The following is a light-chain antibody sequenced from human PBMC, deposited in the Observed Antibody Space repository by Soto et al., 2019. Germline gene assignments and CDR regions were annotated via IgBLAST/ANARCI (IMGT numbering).Light chain of an antibody. V-gene: IGKV3-15*01. CDR1: QSVSSN. J-gene: IGKJ4*01. Sequence: IVMTQSPATLSVSPGERATLSCRASQSVSSNLAWYQQKPGQAPRLLIYGTSTRSTGIPARFSGSGSGTEFTLTISSLQSEDLAVYDCQQYNNWPLTFGGGTKVDIK. CDR2: GTS. CDR3: QQYNNWPLT.